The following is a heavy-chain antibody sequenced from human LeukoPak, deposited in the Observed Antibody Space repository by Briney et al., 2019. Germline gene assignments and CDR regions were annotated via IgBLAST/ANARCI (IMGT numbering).Heavy chain of an antibody. V-gene: IGHV3-30*04. J-gene: IGHJ6*03. CDR1: GFTFSTYA. CDR3: ARDGDGSGTPSPPYYFYHMDV. D-gene: IGHD3-10*01. CDR2: LSYDGSNK. Sequence: PPGRSLRLSCAASGFTFSTYAMHWVRQAPGKGLEWVAILSYDGSNKYYADSVKGRFTISRDNSKNTLYLQMNSLRAEDTAVYYCARDGDGSGTPSPPYYFYHMDVWGQGTTVTVSS.